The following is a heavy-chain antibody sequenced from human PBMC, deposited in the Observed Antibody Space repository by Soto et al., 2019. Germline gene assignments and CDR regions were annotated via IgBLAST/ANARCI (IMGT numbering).Heavy chain of an antibody. CDR3: ASETGGDFLSGYPFDY. CDR1: GFTFSSYA. Sequence: PGGSLRLSCAASGFTFSSYAMSWVRQAPGKGLEWVSAISGSGGSTYYADSVKGRFTISRDNSKNTLYLQMNSLGADDTAVYYCASETGGDFLSGYPFDYGGQGTLVTGS. V-gene: IGHV3-23*01. D-gene: IGHD3-3*01. CDR2: ISGSGGST. J-gene: IGHJ4*02.